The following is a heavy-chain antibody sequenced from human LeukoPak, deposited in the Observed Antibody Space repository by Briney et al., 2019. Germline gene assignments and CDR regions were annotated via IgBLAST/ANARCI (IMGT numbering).Heavy chain of an antibody. CDR2: INHSGST. V-gene: IGHV4-34*01. J-gene: IGHJ4*02. Sequence: SETLSLTCAVYGGSFSGYYWSWIRQPPGKGLEWIGEINHSGSTNYNPSLKSRVTISVDTSKNQFSLKLSSVTAADTAVYYCARVGRGYSYGRHRFTFDYWGQGTLVTVSS. CDR3: ARVGRGYSYGRHRFTFDY. CDR1: GGSFSGYY. D-gene: IGHD5-18*01.